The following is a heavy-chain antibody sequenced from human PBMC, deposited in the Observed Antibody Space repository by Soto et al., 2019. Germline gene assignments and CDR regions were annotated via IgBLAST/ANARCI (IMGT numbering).Heavy chain of an antibody. J-gene: IGHJ4*02. CDR2: ISYDGSNK. CDR3: ARAGGCSSTSCPFDY. D-gene: IGHD2-2*01. Sequence: GGSLRLSCAASGFTFSSYAMHWVRQAPGKGLEWVAVISYDGSNKYYADSVKGRFTISRDNSKNTLYLQMNSLRAEDTAVYYCARAGGCSSTSCPFDYWGQGTLVTVSS. CDR1: GFTFSSYA. V-gene: IGHV3-30-3*01.